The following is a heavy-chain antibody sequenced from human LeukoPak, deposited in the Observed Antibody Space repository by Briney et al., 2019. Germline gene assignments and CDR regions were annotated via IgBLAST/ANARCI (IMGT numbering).Heavy chain of an antibody. V-gene: IGHV5-51*03. D-gene: IGHD3-22*01. CDR1: GYSFTSYW. CDR3: ARLSDYYDSSGYSYYFDY. CDR2: IYPGDSDT. Sequence: PGESLKISCTGSGYSFTSYWIGWVRQMPGKGLEWMGIIYPGDSDTRYSPSFQGQVTISADKSISTAYLQWSSLKASDTAMYYCARLSDYYDSSGYSYYFDYWGQGTLVTVSS. J-gene: IGHJ4*02.